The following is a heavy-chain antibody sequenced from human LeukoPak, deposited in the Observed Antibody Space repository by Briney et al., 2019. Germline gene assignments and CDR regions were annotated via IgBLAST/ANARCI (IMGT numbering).Heavy chain of an antibody. D-gene: IGHD2/OR15-2a*01. CDR3: ARDSMAVSFSIFARSSYYYYMDV. CDR2: IRYDGSNK. V-gene: IGHV3-30*02. CDR1: GFTFSSYG. Sequence: PGGSLRLSCAASGFTFSSYGMHWVRQAPGKGLEWVAFIRYDGSNKYYADSVKGRFTISRDNSKNTLYLQMNSLRAEDTAVYYCARDSMAVSFSIFARSSYYYYMDVWGKGTTVTVSS. J-gene: IGHJ6*03.